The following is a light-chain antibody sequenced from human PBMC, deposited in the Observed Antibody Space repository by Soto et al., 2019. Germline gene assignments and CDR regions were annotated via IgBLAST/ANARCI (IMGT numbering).Light chain of an antibody. J-gene: IGKJ1*01. CDR3: QNYNSFWT. Sequence: DIQMTQSPSTLSASVGDRVTISCRASQTISNWLAWYQQKPGKAPKLLIYDASSLESGVPSRFSGSGYGTEFTLTISSLQPEDFATYYCQNYNSFWTFGQGNKVEIK. V-gene: IGKV1-5*01. CDR2: DAS. CDR1: QTISNW.